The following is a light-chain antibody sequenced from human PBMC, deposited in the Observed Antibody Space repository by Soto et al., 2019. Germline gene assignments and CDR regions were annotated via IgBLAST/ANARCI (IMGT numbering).Light chain of an antibody. V-gene: IGKV3-20*01. CDR3: QQYGSSPP. CDR1: QSVSSSN. Sequence: EIVLTQSPGTLSLSPGERATLSCRASQSVSSSNLAWYQQKPGQAPRLLIYGASSRATGIPDRFSGSGSGTDFTLTISRLEPEDFAVYYCQQYGSSPPFGGGTKVEIK. CDR2: GAS. J-gene: IGKJ4*01.